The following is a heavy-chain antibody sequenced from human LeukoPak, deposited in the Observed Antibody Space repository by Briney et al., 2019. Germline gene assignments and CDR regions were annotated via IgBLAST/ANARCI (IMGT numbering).Heavy chain of an antibody. Sequence: SETLSLTCTVSGGSVSSGSYYWSWIRQPPGKGLEWIGYIYYSGSTNYNPSLKSRVTISVDTSKNQFSLKLSSVTAADTAVYYCARGREYSSSWYALGYWGQGTRVTVSS. CDR1: GGSVSSGSYY. CDR2: IYYSGST. V-gene: IGHV4-61*01. J-gene: IGHJ4*02. CDR3: ARGREYSSSWYALGY. D-gene: IGHD6-13*01.